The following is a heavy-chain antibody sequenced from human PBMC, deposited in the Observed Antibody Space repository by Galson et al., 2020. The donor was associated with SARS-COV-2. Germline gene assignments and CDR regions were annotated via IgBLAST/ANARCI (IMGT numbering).Heavy chain of an antibody. CDR1: GFIFGDYA. D-gene: IGHD3-10*01. CDR2: IRNKPSGGTT. J-gene: IGHJ4*02. V-gene: IGHV3-49*04. Sequence: GESLKISCRGSGFIFGDYAMNWVRQAPGKGLEWVGFIRNKPSGGTTEYAASVKGRFSISRDDSRGIAYLQMNSLKTEDTGVYYCTRGTMVWGLMTGIDYWGQGTQVTVSS. CDR3: TRGTMVWGLMTGIDY.